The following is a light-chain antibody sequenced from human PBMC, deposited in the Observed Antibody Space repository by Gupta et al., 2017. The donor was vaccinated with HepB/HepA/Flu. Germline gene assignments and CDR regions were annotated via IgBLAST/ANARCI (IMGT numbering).Light chain of an antibody. J-gene: IGLJ2*01. V-gene: IGLV1-44*01. CDR1: SFNIGSNP. CDR3: AACYDILTGVV. Sequence: QSVLTQPPSASGTPGQRVTISCSGSSFNIGSNPVNWYQQLPGTAPKLLIYSYDQRPSGVPDRFSGSKSGTSASLAISGLQSEDEADYYCAACYDILTGVVFGGGTKLTVL. CDR2: SYD.